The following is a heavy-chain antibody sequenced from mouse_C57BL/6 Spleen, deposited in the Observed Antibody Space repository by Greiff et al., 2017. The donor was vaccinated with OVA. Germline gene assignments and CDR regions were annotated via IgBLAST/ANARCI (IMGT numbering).Heavy chain of an antibody. CDR1: GYTFTDYN. CDR2: INPNNGGT. V-gene: IGHV1-22*01. Sequence: EVKLQESGPELVKPGASVKMSCKASGYTFTDYNMHWVKQSHGKSLEWIGYINPNNGGTSYNQKFKGKATLTVNKSSSTAYMELRSLTSEDSAVYYCARRGLRGGYWYFDVWGTGTTVTVSS. D-gene: IGHD3-1*01. J-gene: IGHJ1*03. CDR3: ARRGLRGGYWYFDV.